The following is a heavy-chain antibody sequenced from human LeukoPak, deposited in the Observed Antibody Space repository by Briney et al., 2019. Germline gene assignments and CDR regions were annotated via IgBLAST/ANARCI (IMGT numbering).Heavy chain of an antibody. CDR1: GFTFSDSW. J-gene: IGHJ4*02. CDR3: VKDLRGPEGF. Sequence: PGGSLRLSCAASGFTFSDSWMSWVRQAPGKGLEWVANMNQDGSEKDYVDSVKGRFTISRDDAKTSLYLQMISLRAEDTAVYYCVKDLRGPEGFWGQGTLVIVSS. D-gene: IGHD2-2*01. CDR2: MNQDGSEK. V-gene: IGHV3-7*01.